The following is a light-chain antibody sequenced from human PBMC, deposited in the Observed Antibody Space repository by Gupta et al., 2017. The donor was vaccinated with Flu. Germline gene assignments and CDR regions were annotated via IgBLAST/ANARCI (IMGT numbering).Light chain of an antibody. V-gene: IGKV3-15*01. CDR3: QQYNNWPPLT. CDR1: QSAASN. J-gene: IGKJ4*01. CDR2: EAS. Sequence: EIVMTQSPATLYVSPGERATLHCRASQSAASNLGWYQQKPGQAPTLLIYEASTRATGIPASFSGSGSGTEFTLTISSLQSEDFAVYYCQQYNNWPPLTFGGGTKVEIK.